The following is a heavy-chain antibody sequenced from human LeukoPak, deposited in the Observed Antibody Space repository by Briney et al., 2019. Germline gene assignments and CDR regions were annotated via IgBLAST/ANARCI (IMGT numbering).Heavy chain of an antibody. CDR1: GGSISSSY. V-gene: IGHV4-4*07. J-gene: IGHJ4*02. CDR3: ARGDRYSSSWPFDF. Sequence: SETLSLTCTVSGGSISSSYWTWIRQPAGKGLEWIGRIYSSGSTNYNPSLKSRVTISVDTSKNQFSLKLSSVTAADTAVYYCARGDRYSSSWPFDFWGQGTLVTVSS. CDR2: IYSSGST. D-gene: IGHD6-13*01.